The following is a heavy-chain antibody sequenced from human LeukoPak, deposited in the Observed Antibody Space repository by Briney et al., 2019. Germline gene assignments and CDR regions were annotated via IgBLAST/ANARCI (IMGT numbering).Heavy chain of an antibody. D-gene: IGHD5-18*01. V-gene: IGHV1-2*02. CDR1: GYTFTGYY. CDR2: INPNSGGT. CDR3: ARAKNTAMAYYYYYMDV. Sequence: GASVKVSCKASGYTFTGYYMHWVRQAPGQGPEWMGWINPNSGGTNYAQKFQGRVTMTRDTSISTAYMELSRLRSDDTAVYYCARAKNTAMAYYYYYMDVWGEGTTVTVSS. J-gene: IGHJ6*03.